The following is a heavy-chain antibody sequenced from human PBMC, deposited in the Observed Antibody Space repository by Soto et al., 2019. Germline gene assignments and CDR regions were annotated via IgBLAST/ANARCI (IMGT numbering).Heavy chain of an antibody. Sequence: SETLSLTCAVYGGSFIGYYWSWIRQPPGKGLEWIGEINHSGSTNYNPSLKSRVTISVDTSKNQFSLKLSSVTAADTAVYYCARGRGYCSSTSCPYYGMDVWGQGTTVTVSS. CDR2: INHSGST. J-gene: IGHJ6*02. CDR1: GGSFIGYY. CDR3: ARGRGYCSSTSCPYYGMDV. V-gene: IGHV4-34*01. D-gene: IGHD2-2*01.